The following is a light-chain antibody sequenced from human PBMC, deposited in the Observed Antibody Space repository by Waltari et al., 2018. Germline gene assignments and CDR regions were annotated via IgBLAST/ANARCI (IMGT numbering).Light chain of an antibody. Sequence: QSALTQPRSVSGSPGQSVTISCTGTRSDVGAYDYVSWFQQRPGKAPKPIIFDVPERPLGVPDRFSGSKSDNKASLTISGLQAEDEADYYCCSYAGSYTPWVFGGGTKLTVL. V-gene: IGLV2-11*01. CDR3: CSYAGSYTPWV. CDR2: DVP. CDR1: RSDVGAYDY. J-gene: IGLJ3*02.